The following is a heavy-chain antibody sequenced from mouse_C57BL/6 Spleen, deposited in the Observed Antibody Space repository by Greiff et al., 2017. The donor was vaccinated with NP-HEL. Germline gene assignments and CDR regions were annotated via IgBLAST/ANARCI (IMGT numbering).Heavy chain of an antibody. V-gene: IGHV5-4*01. CDR1: GFTFSSYA. D-gene: IGHD3-2*02. CDR3: AREGDSSGYAMDY. CDR2: ISDGGSYT. Sequence: EVMLVESGGGLVKPGGSLKLSCAASGFTFSSYAMSWVRQTPEKRLEWVATISDGGSYTYYPDNVKGRFTISRDNAKNNLYLQMSHLKSEDTAMYYCAREGDSSGYAMDYWGQGTSVTVSS. J-gene: IGHJ4*01.